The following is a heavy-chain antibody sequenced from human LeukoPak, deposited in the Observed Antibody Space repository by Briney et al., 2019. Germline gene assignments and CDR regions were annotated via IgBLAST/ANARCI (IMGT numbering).Heavy chain of an antibody. CDR2: IRFTGSYI. CDR1: GFTFTSYS. Sequence: GGSLRLSCAASGFTFTSYSMNWVRQAPGRGLEWVSSIRFTGSYIYYADSVKGRFTISRDDAKNLLSLQMISLRVEDTAVYYCARSGSGGWIDHWGQGTLVTVSS. V-gene: IGHV3-21*01. J-gene: IGHJ4*02. D-gene: IGHD6-19*01. CDR3: ARSGSGGWIDH.